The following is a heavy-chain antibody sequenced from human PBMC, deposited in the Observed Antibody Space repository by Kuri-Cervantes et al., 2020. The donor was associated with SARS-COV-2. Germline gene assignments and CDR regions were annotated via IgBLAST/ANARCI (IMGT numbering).Heavy chain of an antibody. V-gene: IGHV1-2*02. Sequence: ASVKVSCKASGYTFTGYYMHWVRQAPGQGLEWMGWINPNSGGTNCAQKFQGRVTMTRDTSISTAYMELSRLRSDDTAVYYCARARDGYNLHFDYWGQGTLVTVSS. J-gene: IGHJ4*02. CDR3: ARARDGYNLHFDY. D-gene: IGHD5-24*01. CDR2: INPNSGGT. CDR1: GYTFTGYY.